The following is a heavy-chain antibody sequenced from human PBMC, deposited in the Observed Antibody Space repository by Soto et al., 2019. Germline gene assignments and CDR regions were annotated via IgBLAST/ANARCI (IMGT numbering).Heavy chain of an antibody. J-gene: IGHJ4*02. Sequence: SETLSLTCTVSGDSVSSYDWSWIRQSPGKGLQWIGYIFYNGGTVYNPSLKSRVTMSLDMSKKQFSLKLTSVTAADTAAYYCARLKLVHKGIDYWGQGTLVTVSS. CDR3: ARLKLVHKGIDY. D-gene: IGHD1-1*01. CDR1: GDSVSSYD. CDR2: IFYNGGT. V-gene: IGHV4-59*02.